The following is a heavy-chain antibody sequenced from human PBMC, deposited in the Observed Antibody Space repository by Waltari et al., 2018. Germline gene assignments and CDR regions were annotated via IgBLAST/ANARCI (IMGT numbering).Heavy chain of an antibody. Sequence: QVQLQESGPGLVKPSETLSLTCAVSGFSITSGYYWHWIRQPPGKGLEWVGTIYYGGTTYYTPSLQSRVSISVDTSKNEFSLTLTSVTAADTAVYYCATATTAHFDFWGQGSLVTVSS. J-gene: IGHJ4*02. CDR3: ATATTAHFDF. V-gene: IGHV4-38-2*01. D-gene: IGHD4-17*01. CDR1: GFSITSGYY. CDR2: IYYGGTT.